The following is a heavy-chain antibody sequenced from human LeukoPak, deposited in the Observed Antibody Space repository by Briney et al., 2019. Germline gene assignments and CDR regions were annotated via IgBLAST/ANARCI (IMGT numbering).Heavy chain of an antibody. CDR2: IYYSGST. Sequence: SETLSLTCAVSGGSISSYYWSWIRQPPGKGLGWIGYIYYSGSTNYNPSLKSRVTISVDTSKNQFSLKLSSVTAADTAVYYCARGDSWNDGASDIWGQGTMVTVSS. CDR3: ARGDSWNDGASDI. CDR1: GGSISSYY. D-gene: IGHD1-20*01. J-gene: IGHJ3*02. V-gene: IGHV4-59*01.